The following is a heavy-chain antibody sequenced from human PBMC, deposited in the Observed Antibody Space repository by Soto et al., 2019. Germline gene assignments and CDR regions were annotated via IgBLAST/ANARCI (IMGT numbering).Heavy chain of an antibody. Sequence: QITLKESGPPLVKPTQTLTLTCTVSGFSLNTYGVGVGWIRQPPGKALEWLALIYWDDDKRYSPSLKSRLTITKDTSKNQVVLTMTNVDPVDTVTYYCARALGSWGAYYFDYWGQGTLVTVSS. CDR1: GFSLNTYGVG. CDR2: IYWDDDK. V-gene: IGHV2-5*02. D-gene: IGHD3-16*01. CDR3: ARALGSWGAYYFDY. J-gene: IGHJ4*02.